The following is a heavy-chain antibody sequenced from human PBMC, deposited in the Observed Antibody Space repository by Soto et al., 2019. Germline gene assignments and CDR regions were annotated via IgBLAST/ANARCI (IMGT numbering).Heavy chain of an antibody. Sequence: GGSLRLSCAASGFTFGDYTMHWVRQAPGKGLEWVSLISWDGGSTYYANSVKGRFTISRDNSKNSLYLQMNSLRTEDTALYYCAKALALYYYGMDVWGQGTTVTVSS. CDR2: ISWDGGST. J-gene: IGHJ6*02. V-gene: IGHV3-43*01. CDR3: AKALALYYYGMDV. CDR1: GFTFGDYT.